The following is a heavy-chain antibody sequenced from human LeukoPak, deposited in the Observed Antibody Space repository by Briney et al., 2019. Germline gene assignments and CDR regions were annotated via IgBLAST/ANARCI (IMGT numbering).Heavy chain of an antibody. D-gene: IGHD3-10*01. V-gene: IGHV3-33*01. CDR3: ARSGSGSYAFDI. CDR2: IWYDGSNK. CDR1: RFTFSSYA. J-gene: IGHJ3*02. Sequence: GRSLRLSCAASRFTFSSYAMHWVRQAPGKGLEWVAVIWYDGSNKYYADSVKGRFTISRDNSKNTLYLQMNSLRAEDTAVYYCARSGSGSYAFDIWGQGTMVTIPS.